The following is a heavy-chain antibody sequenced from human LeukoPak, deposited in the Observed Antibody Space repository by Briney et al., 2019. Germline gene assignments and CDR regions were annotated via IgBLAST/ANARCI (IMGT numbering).Heavy chain of an antibody. CDR2: IKQDASEK. Sequence: GGSLRLSCAASGFTFSNYWMSWVRQAPGKGLEWVANIKQDASEKYYVDSVKGRFTISRDNAQNSLYLQINTLRAEDTAVYYCARGVENTNGYYYVFDYWGQGTLVTVSS. CDR1: GFTFSNYW. D-gene: IGHD3-22*01. CDR3: ARGVENTNGYYYVFDY. J-gene: IGHJ4*02. V-gene: IGHV3-7*01.